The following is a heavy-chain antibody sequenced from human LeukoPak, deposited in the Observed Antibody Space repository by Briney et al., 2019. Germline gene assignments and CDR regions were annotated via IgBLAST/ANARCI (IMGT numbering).Heavy chain of an antibody. CDR3: ASPGPGVVVAPFDY. V-gene: IGHV1-69*04. J-gene: IGHJ4*02. CDR1: GGTFSSYA. Sequence: SVKVSCKASGGTFSSYAISWVRQAPGQGLEWMGWSIPILGIANYAQKFQGRVTITADKSTSTAYMELSRLRSEDTAVYYCASPGPGVVVAPFDYWGQGTLVTASS. CDR2: SIPILGIA. D-gene: IGHD2-21*01.